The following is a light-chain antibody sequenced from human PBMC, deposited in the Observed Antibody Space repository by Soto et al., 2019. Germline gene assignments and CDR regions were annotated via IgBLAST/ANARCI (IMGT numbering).Light chain of an antibody. CDR1: SSNIGAGCD. V-gene: IGLV1-40*01. CDR3: QSDDSSLSVV. J-gene: IGLJ2*01. Sequence: QSVLTQPPSVSGAPGQRVTISCTGSSSNIGAGCDVHWYQQLPGTAPKLLIYANSNRPSGVPDRFSGSKSGTSASLAITGLQAEDEADYYCQSDDSSLSVVFGGGTKVTVL. CDR2: ANS.